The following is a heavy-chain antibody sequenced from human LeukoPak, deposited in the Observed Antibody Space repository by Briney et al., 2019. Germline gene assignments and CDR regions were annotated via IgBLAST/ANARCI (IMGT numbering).Heavy chain of an antibody. CDR3: ARVISVRGVTVDY. J-gene: IGHJ4*02. D-gene: IGHD3-10*01. V-gene: IGHV3-7*03. Sequence: GGSLRLSCAASGFTFNSYWMWWVRQASRKGLDWVANINPYGSDTYYADSVKGRFTISRDNAENSLYLQMNSLRAEDTAVYYCARVISVRGVTVDYWGQGTLVTVSS. CDR1: GFTFNSYW. CDR2: INPYGSDT.